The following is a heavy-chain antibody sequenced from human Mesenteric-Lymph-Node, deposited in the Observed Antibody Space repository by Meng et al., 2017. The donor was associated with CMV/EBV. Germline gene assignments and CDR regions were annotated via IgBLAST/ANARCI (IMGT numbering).Heavy chain of an antibody. D-gene: IGHD3-3*01. V-gene: IGHV3-53*01. CDR3: ASLTYYDFWSGGGMDV. J-gene: IGHJ6*02. CDR1: GLTLSNYA. Sequence: GESLKISCAASGLTLSNYAMSWVRQAPGKGLEWVSVIYSGGSTYYADSVKGRFTISRDNSKNTLYLQMNSLRAEDTAVYYCASLTYYDFWSGGGMDVWGQGTTVTVSS. CDR2: IYSGGST.